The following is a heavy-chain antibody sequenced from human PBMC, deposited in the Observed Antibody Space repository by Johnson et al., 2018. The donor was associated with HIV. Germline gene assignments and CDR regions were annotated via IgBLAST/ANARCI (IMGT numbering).Heavy chain of an antibody. CDR2: ISSSGSTI. Sequence: EVQLVESGGGLAKPAWSPRLSCAASQFTFSSYYMNCVRQAPGKGLEWVSYISSSGSTIYYADSVKGRFTISRDNSKNTLYLQMGRRRVEEMAVYYCAGSLEAHGPPDAFAMGVGSIWGQGPMVTVSS. V-gene: IGHV3-48*01. CDR3: AGSLEAHGPPDAFAMGVGSI. CDR1: QFTFSSYY. J-gene: IGHJ3*02. D-gene: IGHD2-2*01.